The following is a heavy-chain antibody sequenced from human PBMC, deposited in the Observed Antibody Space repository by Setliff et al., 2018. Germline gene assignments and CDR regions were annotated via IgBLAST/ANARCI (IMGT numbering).Heavy chain of an antibody. CDR2: IYIRGGT. CDR1: GGSITDENSW. CDR3: AVDHVTNIAESGYGYTRIDP. V-gene: IGHV4-61*02. Sequence: ASETLSLTCTVSGGSITDENSWWAWIRQPAGKRPEWLGLIYIRGGTDYNPSLKSRVTISLDTSRNQFSLNLTSVTAADTAVYYCAVDHVTNIAESGYGYTRIDPWGQGIPGTVSS. J-gene: IGHJ5*02. D-gene: IGHD6-19*01.